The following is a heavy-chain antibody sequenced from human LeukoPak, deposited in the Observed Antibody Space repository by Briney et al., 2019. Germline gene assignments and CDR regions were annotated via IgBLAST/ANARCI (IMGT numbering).Heavy chain of an antibody. D-gene: IGHD1-1*01. V-gene: IGHV1-8*01. CDR2: MNPSSGHT. J-gene: IGHJ4*02. CDR1: GYTFSNYD. Sequence: ASVKVSCKASGYTFSNYDINWVRQATGQGLEWMGYMNPSSGHTVYAQKFQGRVTMTRDTSISTAYMELRSLRFDDTAVYYCARVPRESNSHWGQGTLVTVSS. CDR3: ARVPRESNSH.